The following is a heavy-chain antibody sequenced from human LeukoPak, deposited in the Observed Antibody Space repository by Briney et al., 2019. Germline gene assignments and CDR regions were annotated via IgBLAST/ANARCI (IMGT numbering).Heavy chain of an antibody. CDR3: ARFAYCGSGCWYYFDY. J-gene: IGHJ4*02. Sequence: SETLSLTCTVSGGSISSYYWSWIRQSPGKGLEWIGYIYPSGGSSYNPSLKSRVTISVDTSKSQFSLKLNSVSAADTAVYYCARFAYCGSGCWYYFDYWGQGALVTVSS. V-gene: IGHV4-4*09. CDR2: IYPSGGS. CDR1: GGSISSYY. D-gene: IGHD2-21*02.